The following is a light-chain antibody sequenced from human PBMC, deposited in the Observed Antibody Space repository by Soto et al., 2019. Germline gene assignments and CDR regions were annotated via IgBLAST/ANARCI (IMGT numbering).Light chain of an antibody. CDR2: DAS. V-gene: IGKV3-11*01. CDR3: QPCGNWPLYT. CDR1: QSVSSY. Sequence: EIVLTQTPATLSLSPGERATLSCRASQSVSSYLAWYQQRPGQAPRLVIYDASNRATGIPAAFSGSGSGADFTLTISSLEPEDFAVYYCQPCGNWPLYTFGQGTNLEIK. J-gene: IGKJ2*01.